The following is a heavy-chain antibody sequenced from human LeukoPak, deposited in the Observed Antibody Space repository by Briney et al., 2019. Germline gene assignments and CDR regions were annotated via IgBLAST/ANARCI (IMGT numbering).Heavy chain of an antibody. Sequence: PGGSLRLSCAASGFTFSSYWMHWVRQVPGKGLVWVSHMNTDGSTTSYADSVKGRFTISRDNAKNTLYLQMNSLRAEDTAVYYCGSAAAPPGHIQHWGQGTLVTVSS. CDR1: GFTFSSYW. CDR2: MNTDGSTT. V-gene: IGHV3-74*01. D-gene: IGHD6-13*01. J-gene: IGHJ1*01. CDR3: GSAAAPPGHIQH.